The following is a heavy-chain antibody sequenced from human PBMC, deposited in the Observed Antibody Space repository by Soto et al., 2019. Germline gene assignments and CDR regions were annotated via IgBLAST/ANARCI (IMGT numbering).Heavy chain of an antibody. Sequence: QVQLQESGPGLIKPSETLSLSYSVSGGSISSYYWSWIRQPPGKGLEWIAYIYYSGTSYNPSLKSRVSISLDTSKNQFSLKLSSVTAADTAVYHCARTYDGSGPNSGGYAFDIWGQGTMVTVSS. J-gene: IGHJ3*02. CDR1: GGSISSYY. D-gene: IGHD3-22*01. CDR3: ARTYDGSGPNSGGYAFDI. CDR2: IYYSGT. V-gene: IGHV4-59*01.